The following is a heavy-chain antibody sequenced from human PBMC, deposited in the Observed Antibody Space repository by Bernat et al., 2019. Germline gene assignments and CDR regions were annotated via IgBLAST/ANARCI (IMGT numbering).Heavy chain of an antibody. CDR2: VYSSGST. CDR3: ATPWRDKYYYGSSGYYGWDAFDS. Sequence: QLQLQESGPGLVKPSETLSLTCTVSAGSISSNNYFWGWIREPPGKGLEWIWSVYSSGSTYYNPSLKGRVTISVDTSKNQFSLKLSSGTAADTAVYYCATPWRDKYYYGSSGYYGWDAFDSWGQGTMVTVSS. J-gene: IGHJ3*02. D-gene: IGHD3-22*01. CDR1: AGSISSNNYF. V-gene: IGHV4-39*01.